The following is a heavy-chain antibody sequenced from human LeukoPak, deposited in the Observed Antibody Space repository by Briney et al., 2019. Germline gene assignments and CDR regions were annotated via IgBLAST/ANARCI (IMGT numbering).Heavy chain of an antibody. CDR3: ASRISVAGTEGYFDY. CDR2: IYYSGST. V-gene: IGHV4-39*01. D-gene: IGHD6-19*01. J-gene: IGHJ4*02. CDR1: GGSISSSSYY. Sequence: SETLSLTCTVSGGSISSSSYYWGWIRQPPGKGLEWIGSIYYSGSTYYNPSLKSRVTISVDTSKNQFSLKLSSVTAADTAAYYCASRISVAGTEGYFDYLGQGTLVTVSS.